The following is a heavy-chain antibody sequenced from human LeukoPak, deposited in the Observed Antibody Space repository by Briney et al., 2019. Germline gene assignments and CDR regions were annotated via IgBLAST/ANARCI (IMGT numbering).Heavy chain of an antibody. Sequence: EASVKVSCKASGGTFSSYAISWVRQAPGQGLEWMGGIIPIFGTANYAQKFQGRVTITADKSTSTAYMELSSLRSEDTAVYYCARDRYSGPLDAFDIWGQGTMVTVSS. CDR2: IIPIFGTA. V-gene: IGHV1-69*06. D-gene: IGHD1-26*01. CDR3: ARDRYSGPLDAFDI. CDR1: GGTFSSYA. J-gene: IGHJ3*02.